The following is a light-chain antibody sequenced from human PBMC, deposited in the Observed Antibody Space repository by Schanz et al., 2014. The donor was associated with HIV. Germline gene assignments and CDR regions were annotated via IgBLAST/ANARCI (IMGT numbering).Light chain of an antibody. V-gene: IGLV1-40*01. J-gene: IGLJ3*02. CDR2: DNT. CDR3: SSYGGGDTLL. CDR1: SSNIGAGYD. Sequence: QSVLAQPPSVSGAPGQRVTISCTGTSSNIGAGYDVHWYQLLPGTAPTLLIFDNTNRPSGVPARFSGSKSGNTASLTVSGLQADDEADYYCSSYGGGDTLLFGGGTKLTVL.